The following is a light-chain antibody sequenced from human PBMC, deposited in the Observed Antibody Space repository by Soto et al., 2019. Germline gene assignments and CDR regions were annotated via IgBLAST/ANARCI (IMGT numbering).Light chain of an antibody. Sequence: DIVLTQSPGTLSLSPGERATLSCRASQSLTRNYLAWFRQKPGQAPKLLISGASTRATGIPDRFSGSGSGTDFTLTISRLEPEDFAVYFCQQYSNLPPTLGGGTKVDIK. V-gene: IGKV3-20*01. CDR2: GAS. CDR1: QSLTRNY. CDR3: QQYSNLPPT. J-gene: IGKJ4*01.